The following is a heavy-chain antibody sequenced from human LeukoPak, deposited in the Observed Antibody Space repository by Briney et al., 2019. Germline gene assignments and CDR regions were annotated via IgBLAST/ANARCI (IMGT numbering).Heavy chain of an antibody. CDR2: IRRKVYGGAA. Sequence: GGALRLSCAASVCTFSSYWMSWVRQAPGKGVEWVGLIRRKVYGGAAAHAACVEGRFTISRDDSKSIAYLQLDSLKTEDTAVYYCTRGRTYGSVNYYAFDYWGQGTLVTVSS. J-gene: IGHJ4*02. CDR3: TRGRTYGSVNYYAFDY. D-gene: IGHD3-10*01. CDR1: VCTFSSYW. V-gene: IGHV3-49*04.